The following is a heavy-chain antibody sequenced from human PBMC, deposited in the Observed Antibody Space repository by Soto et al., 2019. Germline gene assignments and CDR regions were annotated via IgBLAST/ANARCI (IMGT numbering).Heavy chain of an antibody. J-gene: IGHJ4*02. Sequence: SETLSLTCTVSGGSISSSSYYWGWIRQPPGKGLEWIGSIYYSGSTYYNPSLKSRVTISVDTSKNQFSLKLSSVTAADTAVYYCARTIVGGTLDYWGQGTLVTVSS. CDR3: ARTIVGGTLDY. CDR1: GGSISSSSYY. D-gene: IGHD1-26*01. V-gene: IGHV4-39*01. CDR2: IYYSGST.